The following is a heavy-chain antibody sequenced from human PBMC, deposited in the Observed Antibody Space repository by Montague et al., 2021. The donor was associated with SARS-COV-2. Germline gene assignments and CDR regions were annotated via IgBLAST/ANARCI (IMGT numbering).Heavy chain of an antibody. D-gene: IGHD2-21*01. CDR1: GGSFSGYY. CDR2: INHSGST. Sequence: SETLSLTCAVYGGSFSGYYWSWIRQPPGKGLEWIGEINHSGSTNYNPSLKSRVTISVDTSKNQFSLKLSSVTAADTAVYYCARGSSIYSYYYYEMDVWGQGTTVTVSS. J-gene: IGHJ6*02. CDR3: ARGSSIYSYYYYEMDV. V-gene: IGHV4-34*01.